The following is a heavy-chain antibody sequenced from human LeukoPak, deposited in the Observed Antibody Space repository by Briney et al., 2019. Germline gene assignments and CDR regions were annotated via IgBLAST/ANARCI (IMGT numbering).Heavy chain of an antibody. CDR2: FYRWGST. J-gene: IGHJ6*03. CDR1: GFTVSSNY. D-gene: IGHD6-6*01. CDR3: ASSIAARPVAYFHYYYYRDV. Sequence: GGSLRLSCAASGFTVSSNYMSSVRQAPGKGVEWVSVFYRWGSTYYADSVKGRFTIYRDYSKNTLYLQMNSLRAEDTAVYYCASSIAARPVAYFHYYYYRDVWGKGTTVTVSS. V-gene: IGHV3-53*01.